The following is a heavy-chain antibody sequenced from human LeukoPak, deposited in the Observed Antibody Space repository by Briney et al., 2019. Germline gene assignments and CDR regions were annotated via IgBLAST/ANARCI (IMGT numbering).Heavy chain of an antibody. J-gene: IGHJ4*02. D-gene: IGHD6-19*01. V-gene: IGHV3-43D*03. Sequence: GGSLRLSCAASGFTFDDYAMHWVRQAPGKGLEWVSLISWDGGSTYYADSVKGRFTISRDNSKNSLYLQMTSLRAEDTALYYCAKGKGSSGWYDWGQGTLVTVSS. CDR3: AKGKGSSGWYD. CDR2: ISWDGGST. CDR1: GFTFDDYA.